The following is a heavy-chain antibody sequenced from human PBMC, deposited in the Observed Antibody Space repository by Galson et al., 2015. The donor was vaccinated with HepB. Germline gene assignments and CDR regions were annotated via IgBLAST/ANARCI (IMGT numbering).Heavy chain of an antibody. J-gene: IGHJ4*02. Sequence: QSGAEVKKPGASVKVSCRASGYTFTSYGISWVRQAPGQGLEWMGWISAYNGNTNYAQKLQGRVTMTTDTSTSTAYMELRSLRSDDTAVYYCARSYYGSGSYFYFDYWGQGTLVTVSS. CDR1: GYTFTSYG. D-gene: IGHD3-10*01. V-gene: IGHV1-18*04. CDR3: ARSYYGSGSYFYFDY. CDR2: ISAYNGNT.